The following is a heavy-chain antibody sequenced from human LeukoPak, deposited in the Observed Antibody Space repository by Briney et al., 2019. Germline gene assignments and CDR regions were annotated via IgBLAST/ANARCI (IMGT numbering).Heavy chain of an antibody. V-gene: IGHV4-34*01. J-gene: IGHJ4*02. Sequence: SETLSLTCAVYGGSFSGYYWSWIRQPPGKGLEWIGEINHSGSTNYNPSLKSRVTISVDTSKNQFSLKLSSVTAAHTAVYYCARGTLKYYYDSSGYRFDYWGQGTLVTVSS. D-gene: IGHD3-22*01. CDR1: GGSFSGYY. CDR3: ARGTLKYYYDSSGYRFDY. CDR2: INHSGST.